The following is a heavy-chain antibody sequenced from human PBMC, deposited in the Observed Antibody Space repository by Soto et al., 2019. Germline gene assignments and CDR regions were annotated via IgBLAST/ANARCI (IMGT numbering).Heavy chain of an antibody. CDR1: GFSFSYYG. D-gene: IGHD1-1*01. J-gene: IGHJ6*03. Sequence: EVQLVESGGGLVQPGGSLRLCCAASGFSFSYYGMNWVRQAPGKGLEWVSNISTSSSNIYYADSVKGRFTISRDNAKNSLSLQMNSLRAADTAVYYCARETTTGNYYMDVWAKGTTVTVSS. CDR3: ARETTTGNYYMDV. CDR2: ISTSSSNI. V-gene: IGHV3-48*01.